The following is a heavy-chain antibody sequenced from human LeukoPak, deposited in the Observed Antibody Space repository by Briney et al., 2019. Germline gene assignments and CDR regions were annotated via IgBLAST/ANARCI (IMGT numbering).Heavy chain of an antibody. Sequence: ASVKVSCKASGYSLSSNGISWARPAPGQGLEWMGWISDYSSNTKYAQNFQDRVTLTTDRSTNTAYMELRSLRSDDTAVYYCAREGATDYYFDPWGQGTLVTVSS. CDR2: ISDYSSNT. D-gene: IGHD4-11*01. CDR3: AREGATDYYFDP. J-gene: IGHJ4*02. V-gene: IGHV1-18*01. CDR1: GYSLSSNG.